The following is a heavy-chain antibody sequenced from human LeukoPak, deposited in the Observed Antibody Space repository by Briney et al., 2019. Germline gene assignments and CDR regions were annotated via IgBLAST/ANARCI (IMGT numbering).Heavy chain of an antibody. CDR2: IHTSGST. CDR3: ARESPPGYSSGWYDGSDI. J-gene: IGHJ3*02. V-gene: IGHV4-4*07. CDR1: GGSISSYY. D-gene: IGHD6-19*01. Sequence: PSETLSLTCTVSGGSISSYYWSWIRQPAGKGLEWIGRIHTSGSTNYNLSLKSRVTMSVDTSKNQVSLKLSSVTAADTAVYYCARESPPGYSSGWYDGSDIWGQGTMVTVSS.